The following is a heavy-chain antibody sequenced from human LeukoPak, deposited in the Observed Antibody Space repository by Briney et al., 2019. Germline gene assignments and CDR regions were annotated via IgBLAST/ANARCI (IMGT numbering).Heavy chain of an antibody. CDR3: ARDREYCSSTSCSGNIYYYYYYMDV. CDR2: ISSNGGST. V-gene: IGHV3-64*01. D-gene: IGHD2-2*01. J-gene: IGHJ6*03. CDR1: GFTFSSYA. Sequence: GGSLRLSCAASGFTFSSYAMHWVRQAPGKGLEYVSAISSNGGSTYYANSVKGRFTISRDNSKNTLYLHMGSLRAEDMAVYYCARDREYCSSTSCSGNIYYYYYYMDVWGKGTTVTVSS.